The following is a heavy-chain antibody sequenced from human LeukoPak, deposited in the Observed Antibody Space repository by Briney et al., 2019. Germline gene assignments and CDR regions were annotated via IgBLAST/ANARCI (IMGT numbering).Heavy chain of an antibody. CDR3: ARGRGMVITGDASDI. CDR2: IWYDGSNK. D-gene: IGHD2-21*01. CDR1: GFTFSNFA. Sequence: PGGSLRLSCAASGFTFSNFAMNWVRQAPGKGLEWVAVIWYDGSNKYYADSVKGRFTISRENSKNMMYLQMNSLRAEDTAVYYCARGRGMVITGDASDIWGQGTMVTVSS. J-gene: IGHJ3*02. V-gene: IGHV3-33*08.